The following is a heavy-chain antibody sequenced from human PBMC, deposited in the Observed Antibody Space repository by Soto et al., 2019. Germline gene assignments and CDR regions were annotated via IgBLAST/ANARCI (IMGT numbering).Heavy chain of an antibody. D-gene: IGHD6-6*01. V-gene: IGHV3-21*01. Sequence: LRLSFAASGFTFISYSINWVRQAPGKGLEWVSSISSSSSYIYYADSVKGRFTISRDNAKNSLYLQMNSLRAEDTAVYYCARDRSIAAQGDAFDIWGQGTMVTVSS. CDR2: ISSSSSYI. J-gene: IGHJ3*02. CDR1: GFTFISYS. CDR3: ARDRSIAAQGDAFDI.